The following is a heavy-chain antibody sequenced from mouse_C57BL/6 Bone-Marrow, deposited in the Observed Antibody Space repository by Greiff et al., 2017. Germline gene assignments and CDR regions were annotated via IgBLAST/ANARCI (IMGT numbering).Heavy chain of an antibody. CDR1: GYTFTSYW. CDR2: IYPGSGRT. V-gene: IGHV1-55*01. CDR3: ANPYDSNYWYFDV. D-gene: IGHD2-5*01. J-gene: IGHJ1*03. Sequence: QVQLQQPGAELVKPGASVKMSCKASGYTFTSYWITWVKQRPGQGLEWIGDIYPGSGRTNYNEKFKSKATLTVDTSSNTAYMQLSSLTSEDSAVYYGANPYDSNYWYFDVWGTGTTVTVSS.